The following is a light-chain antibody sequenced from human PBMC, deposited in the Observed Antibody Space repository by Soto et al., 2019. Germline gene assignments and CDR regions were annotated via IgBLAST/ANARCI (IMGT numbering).Light chain of an antibody. J-gene: IGLJ2*01. CDR2: DVT. CDR3: SSHAGTKNVV. V-gene: IGLV2-8*01. Sequence: QSALTQPPSASGSPGQSVAISCTGTSSDVGGGDHVSWYQQHPGKAPKLMIYDVTKRPSGVPDRFSGSKSGNTASLTVSGLQAEDEADYYCSSHAGTKNVVFGGGTKLTVL. CDR1: SSDVGGGDH.